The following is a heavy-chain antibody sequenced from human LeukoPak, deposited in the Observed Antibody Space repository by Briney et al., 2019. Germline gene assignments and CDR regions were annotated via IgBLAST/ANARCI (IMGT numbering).Heavy chain of an antibody. CDR2: FYHSGST. CDR3: ARDRKQQLPYGMDV. Sequence: PSETLSLTCTVSGGSISNYYWSWIRQPPGKGLEWIGYFYHSGSTNYNPSLKSRVTISVDTSKNQFSLKLSSVTAADTAVYYCARDRKQQLPYGMDVWGQGTTVTVSS. CDR1: GGSISNYY. V-gene: IGHV4-59*01. J-gene: IGHJ6*02. D-gene: IGHD6-13*01.